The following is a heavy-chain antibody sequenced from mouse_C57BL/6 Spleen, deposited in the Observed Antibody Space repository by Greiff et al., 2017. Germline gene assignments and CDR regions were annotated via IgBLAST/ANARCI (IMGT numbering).Heavy chain of an antibody. CDR1: GYAFSSSW. CDR3: ARATTVGGFDY. CDR2: IYPGDGDT. Sequence: QVQLQQSGPELVKPGASVKISCQASGYAFSSSWMNWVKQRPGKGLEWIGRIYPGDGDTNYNGKFKGKATLTADKSSSTAYMQLSSLTSEDSAVYFCARATTVGGFDYWGQGTTLTVSS. D-gene: IGHD1-1*01. V-gene: IGHV1-82*01. J-gene: IGHJ2*01.